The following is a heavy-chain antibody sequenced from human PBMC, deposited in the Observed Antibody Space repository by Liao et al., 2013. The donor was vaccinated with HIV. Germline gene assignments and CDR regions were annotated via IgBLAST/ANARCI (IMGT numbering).Heavy chain of an antibody. CDR1: GGSISSSGYY. J-gene: IGHJ4*02. D-gene: IGHD3-16*02. CDR2: IYNSGST. V-gene: IGHV4-39*07. CDR3: ARVGFNYDYVWGSYRYPY. Sequence: QLQLQESGPGLVKPSETLSLACTVSGGSISSSGYYWGWIRQPPGEGLAWIGSIYNSGSTYYNPSLKSRVTISLDTSKNQVSLNLRSVTAADTAVYYCARVGFNYDYVWGSYRYPYWGQGTLVTVSS.